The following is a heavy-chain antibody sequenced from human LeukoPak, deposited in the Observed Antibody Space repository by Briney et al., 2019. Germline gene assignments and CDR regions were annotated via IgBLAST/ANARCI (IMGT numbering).Heavy chain of an antibody. V-gene: IGHV3-64*01. J-gene: IGHJ4*02. D-gene: IGHD5-12*01. CDR2: ISGNGGST. CDR1: GFTFSSYA. CDR3: ARRYSGYDPFDY. Sequence: GGSLRLSCAASGFTFSSYAMHWVRQAPGKGLEYVSAISGNGGSTYYANSVKGRFTISRDNFKNTLYLQMGSLRAEDMAEYYCARRYSGYDPFDYWGQGTLVTVSS.